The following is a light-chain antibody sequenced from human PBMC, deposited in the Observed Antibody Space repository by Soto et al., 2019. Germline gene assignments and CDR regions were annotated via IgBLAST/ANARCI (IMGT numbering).Light chain of an antibody. CDR3: QQYYGTHRT. V-gene: IGKV4-1*01. CDR1: QTVLDSSNNKDY. Sequence: DIVMTQYPDSLAVSLGERATINCNSSQTVLDSSNNKDYLTWYQQKPGQPPKLLFYWASTREFGVPDRFSGSGSRTDFTLTISSLQAEDVALYYCQQYYGTHRTFGQGTALEIK. CDR2: WAS. J-gene: IGKJ1*01.